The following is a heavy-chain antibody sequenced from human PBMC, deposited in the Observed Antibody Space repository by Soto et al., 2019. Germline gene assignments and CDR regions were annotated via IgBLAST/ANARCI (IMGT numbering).Heavy chain of an antibody. D-gene: IGHD3-10*01. J-gene: IGHJ4*02. CDR1: GGSISSYY. Sequence: SETLSLTCTVSGGSISSYYWSWIRQPPGKGLEWIGYIYYSGSANYKPSLRSRVTISVDSSKKQFSLNLSSVTAADTAVYYCARLGWVGPSYYFDFWGQGILVTVSS. V-gene: IGHV4-59*01. CDR2: IYYSGSA. CDR3: ARLGWVGPSYYFDF.